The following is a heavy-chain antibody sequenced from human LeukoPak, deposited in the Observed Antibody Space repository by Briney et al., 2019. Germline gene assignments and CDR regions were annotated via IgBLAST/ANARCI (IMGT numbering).Heavy chain of an antibody. V-gene: IGHV4-4*09. CDR1: GGSISTYY. J-gene: IGHJ5*02. Sequence: PSETLSLTCTVSGGSISTYYWSWIRQPPGKGLEWIGYIYSSENTEYNPSLKSRVTISEDTSTNQVSLRLSFVTAADTAVYYCARLSEIYNWNYVGWFDPWGQGTLVTVSS. CDR2: IYSSENT. D-gene: IGHD1-7*01. CDR3: ARLSEIYNWNYVGWFDP.